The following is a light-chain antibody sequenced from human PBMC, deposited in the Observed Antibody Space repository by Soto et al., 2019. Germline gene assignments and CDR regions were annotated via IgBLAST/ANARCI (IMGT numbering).Light chain of an antibody. CDR2: GAS. J-gene: IGKJ1*01. CDR3: QQYGSSPRT. CDR1: QSVSSSY. V-gene: IGKV3-20*01. Sequence: EIVLTQSPGTLSLSPGERVTLSCRASQSVSSSYLAWYQQKPGQAPRLLIYGASSRATGIPDRFSGSGSGTDFTLTISRLKPEDFAVYYCQQYGSSPRTFGQGTKVEIK.